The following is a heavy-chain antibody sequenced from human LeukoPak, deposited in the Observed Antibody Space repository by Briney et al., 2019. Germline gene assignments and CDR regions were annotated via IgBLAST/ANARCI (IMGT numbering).Heavy chain of an antibody. Sequence: GGSLRLSCAASGFTVSGYEMNWVCQAPGKGLEWVSFINSPGHTMYYADSVRGRFTISRDNAKNTLYLQMNNLGAEDTAVYYCGHGGYDYPLDTWGQGTLVTVSS. CDR1: GFTVSGYE. CDR3: GHGGYDYPLDT. CDR2: INSPGHTM. V-gene: IGHV3-48*03. J-gene: IGHJ5*02. D-gene: IGHD5-12*01.